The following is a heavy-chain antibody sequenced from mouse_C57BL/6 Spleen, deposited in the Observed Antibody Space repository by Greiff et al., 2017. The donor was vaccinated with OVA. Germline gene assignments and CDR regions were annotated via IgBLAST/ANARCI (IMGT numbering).Heavy chain of an antibody. CDR3: ASGVRRLYAMDY. Sequence: QVQLQQPGAELVKPGASVKLSCKASGYTFTSYWMQWVKQRPGQGLEWIGEIDPSDSYTNYNQKFKGKATLTVDTSSSTAYMQLSSLTSEDSAVYYCASGVRRLYAMDYWGQGTSVTVSS. V-gene: IGHV1-50*01. CDR1: GYTFTSYW. CDR2: IDPSDSYT. D-gene: IGHD2-5*01. J-gene: IGHJ4*01.